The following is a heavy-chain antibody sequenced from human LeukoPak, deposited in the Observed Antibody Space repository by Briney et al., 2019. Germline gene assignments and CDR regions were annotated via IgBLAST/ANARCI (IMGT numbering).Heavy chain of an antibody. D-gene: IGHD1-14*01. CDR1: GGSFSGYY. V-gene: IGHV4-59*12. Sequence: SETLSLTCAVYGGSFSGYYWSWIRQPPGKGLEWIGYIYYSGSTYYNPSPKSRVTISVDRSKNQFSLKLSSVTAADTAVYYCARVREAETNPCPDYWGLGTLVTVSS. CDR3: ARVREAETNPCPDY. J-gene: IGHJ4*01. CDR2: IYYSGST.